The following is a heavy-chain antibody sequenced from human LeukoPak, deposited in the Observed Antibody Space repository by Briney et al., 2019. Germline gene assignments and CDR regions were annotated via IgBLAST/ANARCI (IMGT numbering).Heavy chain of an antibody. J-gene: IGHJ4*02. Sequence: ASVKVSCKASGYTFTAYYMHWVRQAPGQGLEWMGWINPNSGGTNYAQKFQGRVTMTRDTSISTAYMELSRLRSDDTAVYYCARRPYSSAIDYWGQETLATVSS. V-gene: IGHV1-2*02. D-gene: IGHD6-25*01. CDR2: INPNSGGT. CDR3: ARRPYSSAIDY. CDR1: GYTFTAYY.